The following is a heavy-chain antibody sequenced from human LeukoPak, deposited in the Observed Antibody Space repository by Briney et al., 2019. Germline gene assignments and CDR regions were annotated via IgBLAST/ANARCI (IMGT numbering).Heavy chain of an antibody. Sequence: GGSLRLSFSVSGFIFSNYAMNSVRQAPGKGLGWDSAFSGSGGSTYYADSEKGRFTSSRENPKNTLYVQMNSLRAEDTALYYWARVVYDFWSAYDYWGQGTLVTVSS. D-gene: IGHD3-3*01. CDR1: GFIFSNYA. V-gene: IGHV3-23*01. CDR2: FSGSGGST. J-gene: IGHJ4*02. CDR3: ARVVYDFWSAYDY.